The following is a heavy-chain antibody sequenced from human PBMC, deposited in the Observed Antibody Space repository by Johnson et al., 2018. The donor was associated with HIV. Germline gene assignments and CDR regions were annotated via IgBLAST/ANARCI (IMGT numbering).Heavy chain of an antibody. Sequence: VQLVESGGGVVRPGGSLRLSCAASGFTFDDYGMNWVRQGPGKGLEWVSGINWNGGSTGYADYVKGRFTISRDNAKNFLYLQMNSLRAEDTAVYYCAKGGRFDAFDIWGQGTMVTVSS. V-gene: IGHV3-20*04. CDR1: GFTFDDYG. J-gene: IGHJ3*02. D-gene: IGHD3-16*01. CDR2: INWNGGST. CDR3: AKGGRFDAFDI.